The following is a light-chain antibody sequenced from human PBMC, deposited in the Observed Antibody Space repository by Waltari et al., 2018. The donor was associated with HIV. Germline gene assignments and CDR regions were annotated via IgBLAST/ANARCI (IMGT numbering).Light chain of an antibody. Sequence: NFLPPPSHSVSESPGKTVTVSCTRCSGGIGSNFLHLYQQRPGRSPDTVIYEDSQRPSGVPNRFSGSVDSSSNSASLTISGLKTEDEADYFCQSYDDTTVVFGGGTRLTVL. J-gene: IGLJ2*01. CDR2: EDS. CDR3: QSYDDTTVV. CDR1: SGGIGSNF. V-gene: IGLV6-57*01.